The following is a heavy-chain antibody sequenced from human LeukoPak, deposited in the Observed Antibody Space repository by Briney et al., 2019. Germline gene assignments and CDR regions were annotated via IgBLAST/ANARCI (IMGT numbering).Heavy chain of an antibody. CDR3: ARGSCSSTSCPLPNYYMDV. V-gene: IGHV4-34*01. Sequence: SETLSLTCAVYGGSFSVYYWSWIRQPPGKGLEWIGEINHSGSTNYNPSLKSRVTISVDRTKNQFSLKLSSVTAPDTAVSYCARGSCSSTSCPLPNYYMDVWGKGTTVTVSS. CDR2: INHSGST. CDR1: GGSFSVYY. D-gene: IGHD2-2*01. J-gene: IGHJ6*03.